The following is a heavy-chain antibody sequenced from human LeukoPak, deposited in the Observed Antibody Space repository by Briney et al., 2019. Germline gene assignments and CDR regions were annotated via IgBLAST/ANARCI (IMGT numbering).Heavy chain of an antibody. V-gene: IGHV3-23*01. D-gene: IGHD4-17*01. J-gene: IGHJ5*01. Sequence: GGSLRLSCAASTLTFSSYAMSWVRQAPGKGLQWVSAISAGADSTYYADSVQGRFTIPRDNSKNTLFLQMSGLRAEDTAVYFCARGAYGDYDSWGQGTLVTVSS. CDR3: ARGAYGDYDS. CDR1: TLTFSSYA. CDR2: ISAGADST.